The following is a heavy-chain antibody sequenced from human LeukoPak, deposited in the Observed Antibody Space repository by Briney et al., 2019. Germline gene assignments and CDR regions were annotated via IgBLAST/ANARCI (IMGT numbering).Heavy chain of an antibody. D-gene: IGHD3-3*01. J-gene: IGHJ4*02. V-gene: IGHV3-74*01. CDR2: INSDGSSP. CDR1: GFIFSSYW. CDR3: TRGDFYVGAQDY. Sequence: GGALRISCGAPGFIFSSYWMHWVPQAPGKGLGWVSRINSDGSSPSYADSVKGRFTISRDNAKNTLYLQMNSLRAEDTAVYYCTRGDFYVGAQDYWGQGTLVTVSS.